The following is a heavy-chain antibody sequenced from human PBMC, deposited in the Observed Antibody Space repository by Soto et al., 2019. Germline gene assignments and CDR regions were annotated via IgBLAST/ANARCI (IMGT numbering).Heavy chain of an antibody. V-gene: IGHV3-74*01. D-gene: IGHD1-26*01. CDR2: INNDGSRT. Sequence: EVQVVESEGALVQPGGSLRLSCAASGFTVSNYWMHWVRQVPGEGLVWVSSINNDGSRTWYADSVRGRIAMSRDNARNLVYLQMNSLRAADTAVYYCGTTFEYWGQGALLTVSS. CDR1: GFTVSNYW. J-gene: IGHJ4*02. CDR3: GTTFEY.